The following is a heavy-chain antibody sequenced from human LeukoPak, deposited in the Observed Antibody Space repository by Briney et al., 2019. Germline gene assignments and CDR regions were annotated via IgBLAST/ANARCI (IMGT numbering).Heavy chain of an antibody. D-gene: IGHD2-2*01. CDR2: IIPIFGTA. CDR1: GGTFSSYA. J-gene: IGHJ6*02. Sequence: ASVNVSCKASGGTFSSYAINWVRQAPGQGLEWMGGIIPIFGTASYAQEFQGRVTITADESTSTAYMELSSLRSDDTAVYYCARPSGIPAAMNYYYGMDVWGQGTTVTVSS. V-gene: IGHV1-69*13. CDR3: ARPSGIPAAMNYYYGMDV.